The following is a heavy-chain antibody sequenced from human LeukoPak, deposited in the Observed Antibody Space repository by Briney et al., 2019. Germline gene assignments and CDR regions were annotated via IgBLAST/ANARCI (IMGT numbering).Heavy chain of an antibody. J-gene: IGHJ4*02. CDR1: GFTFSSYG. V-gene: IGHV3-23*01. D-gene: IGHD3-22*01. Sequence: GGTLRLSCAASGFTFSSYGMNWVRQAPGKGLEWVSAISGSGGNTYYADSVKGRFTISRDNSKNTLYLQMNSLRVEDTAVYYCAKGHGDASGYYYFDSWGQGTLVTVSS. CDR3: AKGHGDASGYYYFDS. CDR2: ISGSGGNT.